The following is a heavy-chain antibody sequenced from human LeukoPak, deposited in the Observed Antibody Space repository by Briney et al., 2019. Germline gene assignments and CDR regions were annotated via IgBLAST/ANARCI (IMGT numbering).Heavy chain of an antibody. Sequence: ASVTVSCKASGYTFTSYGISWVRQAPGQGLEWMRWISGFNGNTKYAQKLQGRVTMTTDTSTSTAHMELRSLRSDDTAVYYCARADTSWYDYWGQGTLVTVSS. V-gene: IGHV1-18*01. CDR3: ARADTSWYDY. CDR1: GYTFTSYG. J-gene: IGHJ4*02. D-gene: IGHD2-15*01. CDR2: ISGFNGNT.